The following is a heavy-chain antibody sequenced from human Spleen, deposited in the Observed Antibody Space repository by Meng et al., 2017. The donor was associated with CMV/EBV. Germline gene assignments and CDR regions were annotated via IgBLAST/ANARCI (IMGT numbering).Heavy chain of an antibody. CDR2: INGYNDNT. D-gene: IGHD3-10*01. V-gene: IGHV1-18*01. CDR3: ARDPGYGGLNYFDP. J-gene: IGHJ5*02. Sequence: ASVKVSCKASGYTFINYGITWVRQAPGQGLEWMGWINGYNDNTNYAQIVQDRVTMTKDISTNTAYMELRSLRSDDTAVYYCARDPGYGGLNYFDPWGQGTLVTVSS. CDR1: GYTFINYG.